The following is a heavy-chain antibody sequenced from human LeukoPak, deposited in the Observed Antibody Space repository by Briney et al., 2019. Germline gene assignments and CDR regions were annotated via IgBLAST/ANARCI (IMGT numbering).Heavy chain of an antibody. V-gene: IGHV3-7*01. Sequence: GGSLRLSCVASGFTFSGFWMSWVRQAPGKGLEWVANIKQDGSEKYYVDSVKGRFTISRDNAKNSQYLQMNSLRAEDTAVYYCAKGKGLDYWGQGTLVTVSS. CDR1: GFTFSGFW. CDR2: IKQDGSEK. CDR3: AKGKGLDY. J-gene: IGHJ4*02.